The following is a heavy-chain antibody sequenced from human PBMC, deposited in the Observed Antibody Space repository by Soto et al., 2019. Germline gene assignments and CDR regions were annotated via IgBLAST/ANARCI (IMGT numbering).Heavy chain of an antibody. CDR3: AREGIAATLAHYYYYGMDV. Sequence: QVQLVQSGAEVKKPGASVKVSCKASGYTFTGYYMHWVRQAPGQGLEWMGWINPNSGGTNYAQKFQGRVTMTRDTSISTAYMELSRLRSDDTAVYYCAREGIAATLAHYYYYGMDVWGQGTTVTVSS. V-gene: IGHV1-2*02. J-gene: IGHJ6*02. CDR2: INPNSGGT. CDR1: GYTFTGYY. D-gene: IGHD2-15*01.